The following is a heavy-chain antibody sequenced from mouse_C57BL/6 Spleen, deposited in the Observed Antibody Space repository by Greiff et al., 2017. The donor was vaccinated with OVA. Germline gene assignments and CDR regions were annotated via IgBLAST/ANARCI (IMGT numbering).Heavy chain of an antibody. CDR1: GYTFTSYW. V-gene: IGHV1-5*01. J-gene: IGHJ2*01. Sequence: VHVKQSGTVLARPGASVKMSCKTSGYTFTSYWMHWVKQRPGQGLEWIGAIYPGNSDTSYNQKFKGKAKLTAVTSASTAYMELSSLTNEDSAVYYCTREGGYYGSSPDYWGQGTTLTVSS. CDR2: IYPGNSDT. CDR3: TREGGYYGSSPDY. D-gene: IGHD1-1*01.